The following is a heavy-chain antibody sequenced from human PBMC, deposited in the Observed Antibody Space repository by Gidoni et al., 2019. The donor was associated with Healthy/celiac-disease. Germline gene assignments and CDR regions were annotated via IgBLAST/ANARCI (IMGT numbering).Heavy chain of an antibody. Sequence: STYYNPSLKSRVTISVDTSKNQFSLKLSSVTAADTAVYYCARPLGGYDYGYWGQGTLVTVSS. V-gene: IGHV4-39*01. CDR3: ARPLGGYDYGY. D-gene: IGHD5-12*01. CDR2: ST. J-gene: IGHJ4*02.